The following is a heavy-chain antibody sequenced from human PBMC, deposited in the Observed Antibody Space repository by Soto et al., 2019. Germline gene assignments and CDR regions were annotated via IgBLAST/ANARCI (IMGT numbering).Heavy chain of an antibody. CDR3: AREGFRLPLYFHL. CDR1: GFTFRNYA. V-gene: IGHV3-30*16. J-gene: IGHJ4*02. Sequence: PGGSLRLSCTAAGSGFTFRNYASNCVRQAPGKGLEWVAVISYDGTIKYYADSVKGRFTISRDDSKKTVFLQMNSLRGEDTAVYYCAREGFRLPLYFHLWGQGALVTVSS. D-gene: IGHD2-15*01. CDR2: ISYDGTIK.